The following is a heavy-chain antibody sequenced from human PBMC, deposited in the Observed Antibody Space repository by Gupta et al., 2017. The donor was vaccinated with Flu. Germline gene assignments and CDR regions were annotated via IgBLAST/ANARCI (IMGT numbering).Heavy chain of an antibody. CDR1: GFTFDDYW. J-gene: IGHJ4*02. CDR2: IKKDGSEK. CDR3: WTGGF. Sequence: SCAASGFTFDDYWMTWVRQAPGKGLEWVANIKKDGSEKYYVDSVKGRFTISRDNAKNSLYLQMNSLRVEDTAVYYCWTGGFWGQGTLVTVSS. D-gene: IGHD5-12*01. V-gene: IGHV3-7*01.